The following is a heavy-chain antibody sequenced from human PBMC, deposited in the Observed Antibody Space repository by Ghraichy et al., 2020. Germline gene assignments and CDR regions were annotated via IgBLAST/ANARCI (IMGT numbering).Heavy chain of an antibody. CDR2: IYYSGST. D-gene: IGHD3-10*01. J-gene: IGHJ4*02. V-gene: IGHV4-39*01. CDR3: ARHPAPMVRGVIRGYYFDY. CDR1: GGSISSSSYY. Sequence: SLTCTVSGGSISSSSYYWGWIRQPPGKGLEWIGSIYYSGSTYYNPSLKSRVTISVDTSKNQFSLKLSSVTAADTAVYYCARHPAPMVRGVIRGYYFDYWGQGTLVTVSS.